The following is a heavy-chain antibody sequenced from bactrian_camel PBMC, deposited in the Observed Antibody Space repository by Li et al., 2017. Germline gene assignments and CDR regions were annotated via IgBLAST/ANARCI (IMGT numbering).Heavy chain of an antibody. CDR3: ATERRLQCPYRVADFGY. CDR1: GYTYSSYC. J-gene: IGHJ6*01. D-gene: IGHD2*01. CDR2: VITRADMS. V-gene: IGHV3S1*01. Sequence: HVQLVESGGGSVQAGGSLRLSCAASGYTYSSYCMGWFRQGPGRQREEVASVITRADMSYYADSVKGRFTISKDNAKNILYLQMDSLKREDTAIYYCATERRLQCPYRVADFGYWGQGTQVTVS.